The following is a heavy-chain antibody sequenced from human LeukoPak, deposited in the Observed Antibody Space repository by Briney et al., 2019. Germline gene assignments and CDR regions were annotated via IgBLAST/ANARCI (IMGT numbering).Heavy chain of an antibody. CDR1: GFTFSSYW. CDR3: ARVFSGYQSHWFDL. J-gene: IGHJ5*02. CDR2: IKQDGSEK. V-gene: IGHV3-7*03. Sequence: HPGGSLRLSCAASGFTFSSYWMSWVRQAPGKGLEWVANIKQDGSEKYYVDSVKGRFTISRDNTKSSLYLQMNSLRAEDTAVYYCARVFSGYQSHWFDLWGQGTLVIVSS. D-gene: IGHD3-22*01.